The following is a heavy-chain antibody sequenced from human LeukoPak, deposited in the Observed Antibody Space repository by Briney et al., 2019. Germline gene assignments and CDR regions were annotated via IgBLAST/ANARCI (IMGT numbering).Heavy chain of an antibody. CDR2: IYQSGST. Sequence: PSQTLSLTCTVSGGSISSGGYYWSWIRQPPGKGLEWIGYIYQSGSTYYNPSLKSRVTISVDRSKNQFSLKLSSVTAADTAVYYCARSHRVLEDYWGQGTLVTVSS. J-gene: IGHJ4*02. D-gene: IGHD1-14*01. CDR3: ARSHRVLEDY. V-gene: IGHV4-30-2*01. CDR1: GGSISSGGYY.